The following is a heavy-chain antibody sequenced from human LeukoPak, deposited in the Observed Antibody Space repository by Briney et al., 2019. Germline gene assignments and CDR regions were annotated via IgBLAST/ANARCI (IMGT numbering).Heavy chain of an antibody. CDR2: FHPGDSDT. CDR3: AGVYSSSGWFDP. CDR1: GYRFTSYW. Sequence: RGESLKISCKGSGYRFTSYWIGWVRQMPGKGLEWMGIFHPGDSDTRYSPSFQGQVTISADKSISTAYLQWSSLKASDTAMYYCAGVYSSSGWFDPWGQGTLVTVSS. V-gene: IGHV5-51*01. D-gene: IGHD6-6*01. J-gene: IGHJ5*02.